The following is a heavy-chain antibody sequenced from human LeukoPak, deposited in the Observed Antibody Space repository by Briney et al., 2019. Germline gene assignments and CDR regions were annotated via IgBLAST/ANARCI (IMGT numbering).Heavy chain of an antibody. J-gene: IGHJ4*02. CDR3: VVSPNQDFFDF. V-gene: IGHV4-4*09. CDR2: ISGSGRT. Sequence: PSETLSLTCTASGVSIYSHYLNWIRQPPGKPLEWLGHISGSGRTNYNPSLKSRVTMSVDTSKSQFSLSLKSLTAADTAVYYCVVSPNQDFFDFWGQGPLVTVSS. CDR1: GVSIYSHY.